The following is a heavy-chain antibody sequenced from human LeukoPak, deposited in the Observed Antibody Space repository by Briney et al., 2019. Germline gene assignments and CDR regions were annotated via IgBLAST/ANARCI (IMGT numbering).Heavy chain of an antibody. CDR2: VIPMFGTA. V-gene: IGHV1-69*05. D-gene: IGHD2-2*01. J-gene: IGHJ4*02. CDR1: GGTFDSYG. CDR3: ARLAGYCSSTSCMGY. Sequence: SVKVSCKAPGGTFDSYGISWVRQAPGQGLEWMGGVIPMFGTANYAQKFQGRVTITTDESTSTAYMELSSLRSEDTAVYYCARLAGYCSSTSCMGYWGQGTLVTVSS.